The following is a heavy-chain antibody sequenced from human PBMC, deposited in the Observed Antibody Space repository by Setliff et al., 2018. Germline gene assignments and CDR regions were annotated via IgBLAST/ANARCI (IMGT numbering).Heavy chain of an antibody. J-gene: IGHJ3*01. CDR2: IYPGDSDT. CDR3: TRHEDRNKCTSSSCYRENDAFDV. Sequence: PGESLTISCKASGYIFTNYWIGWVRQMPGKGLEWMGVIYPGDSDTRYSPSFQGQVTISADKSINTAYLQWSSLKASDTAIYYYTRHEDRNKCTSSSCYRENDAFDVWGQGAMVTVSS. V-gene: IGHV5-51*01. D-gene: IGHD2-2*01. CDR1: GYIFTNYW.